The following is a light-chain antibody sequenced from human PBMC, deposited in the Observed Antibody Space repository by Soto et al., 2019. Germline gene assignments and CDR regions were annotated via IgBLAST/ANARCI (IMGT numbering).Light chain of an antibody. CDR1: SGAFGDFNY. CDR2: DVN. Sequence: QSALTQPASVSGSPGQSITISCTGTSGAFGDFNYVSWYQQHPDRAPKLMIYDVNNRPSGVSNRFSGSKSGNTASLTISGLQAEDEGDYFCSASISSTSVSVFGTGTKVPVL. V-gene: IGLV2-14*03. CDR3: SASISSTSVSV. J-gene: IGLJ1*01.